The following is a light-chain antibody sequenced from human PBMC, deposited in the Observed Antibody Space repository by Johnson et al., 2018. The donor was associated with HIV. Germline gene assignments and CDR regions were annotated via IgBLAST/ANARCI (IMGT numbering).Light chain of an antibody. CDR3: GTWYSGLSAHYV. CDR1: SSNIGINY. J-gene: IGLJ1*01. Sequence: QSVLTQPPSVSAAPGQKVTISCSGTSSNIGINYVSWYQQLPGTAPKLLIYENNKRPSGIPDRFSGSKSDTSATLGITGLQHGDEADYYCGTWYSGLSAHYVFGTGTNITVL. CDR2: ENN. V-gene: IGLV1-51*02.